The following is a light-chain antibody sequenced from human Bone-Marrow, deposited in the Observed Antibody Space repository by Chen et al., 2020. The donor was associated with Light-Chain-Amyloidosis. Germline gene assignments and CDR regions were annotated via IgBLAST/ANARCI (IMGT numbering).Light chain of an antibody. J-gene: IGLJ1*01. V-gene: IGLV2-11*01. Sequence: QSALTQPRPVSGSPGQAVTISCTGSSSDVGGYYYVSWYQQHPGKAPKLMIFDGSTRPSGVIARCYGFKYVDTASLSTSGLQTEEEADDYGCSSAGSYTFYVLGTGTKVTVL. CDR2: DGS. CDR1: SSDVGGYYY. CDR3: CSSAGSYTFYV.